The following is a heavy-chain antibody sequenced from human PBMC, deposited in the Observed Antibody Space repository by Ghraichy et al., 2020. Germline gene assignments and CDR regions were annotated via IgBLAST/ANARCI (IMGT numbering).Heavy chain of an antibody. J-gene: IGHJ6*02. CDR2: ISGDGGST. D-gene: IGHD3-16*01. Sequence: GESLNISCAASGFTFDDYAMHWVRQAPGKGLEWVSLISGDGGSTYYADSVKGRFTISRDNSKNSLYLQMNSLRTEDTALYYCAKDILGGDYYYGMDVWGQGTTVTVSS. V-gene: IGHV3-43*02. CDR3: AKDILGGDYYYGMDV. CDR1: GFTFDDYA.